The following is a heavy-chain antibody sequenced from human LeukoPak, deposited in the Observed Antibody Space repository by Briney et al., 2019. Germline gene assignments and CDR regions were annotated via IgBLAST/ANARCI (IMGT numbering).Heavy chain of an antibody. CDR3: AKDRELFYGSGTSYNRLDS. V-gene: IGHV3-23*01. CDR2: ISGSGART. Sequence: GGSLRLSCAASGFTFSNFAMTWVRQAPGKGLEWVSSISGSGARTYYADSVKGRFTISRDNSKNTVFLQMNSLRAEGTAVYYCAKDRELFYGSGTSYNRLDSWGQGTLVTVSS. D-gene: IGHD3-10*01. J-gene: IGHJ5*01. CDR1: GFTFSNFA.